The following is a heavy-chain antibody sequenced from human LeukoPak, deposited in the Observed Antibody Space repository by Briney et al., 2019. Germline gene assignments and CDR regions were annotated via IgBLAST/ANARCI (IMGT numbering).Heavy chain of an antibody. V-gene: IGHV4-38-2*02. Sequence: SETLSLTCIVSGYSISSGYSWGWIRQPPGKGLEWIASIYHSGSTYYNPSLKSRVTISVDTSKNQFSLRLRSVTAADTAVYYCARGPSDPYYYDSSGYYFAYWGQGTLVTVFS. D-gene: IGHD3-22*01. CDR1: GYSISSGYS. J-gene: IGHJ4*02. CDR2: IYHSGST. CDR3: ARGPSDPYYYDSSGYYFAY.